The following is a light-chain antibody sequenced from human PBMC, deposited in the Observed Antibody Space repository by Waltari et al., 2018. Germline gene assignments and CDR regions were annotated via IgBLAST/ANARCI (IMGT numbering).Light chain of an antibody. V-gene: IGLV3-1*01. J-gene: IGLJ2*01. CDR1: RLGSKY. CDR2: QDY. Sequence: SYDLSQPPSVSVSPGQTASITCSGERLGSKYVCWYQQKSRQSPVLVMYQDYKRPSGIPERFSGSNSRTMATLTITGTQPMDEADYYCQAWDSSNVVFGGGTKLTVL. CDR3: QAWDSSNVV.